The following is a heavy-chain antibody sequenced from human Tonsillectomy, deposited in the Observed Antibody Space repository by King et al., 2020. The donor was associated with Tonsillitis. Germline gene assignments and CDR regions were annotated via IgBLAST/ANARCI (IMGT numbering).Heavy chain of an antibody. CDR2: IYHSGST. D-gene: IGHD5-12*01. CDR3: ARGNSGYDVIDY. J-gene: IGHJ4*02. CDR1: GGSISSGGYS. Sequence: LQLQESGSGLVKPSQTLSLTCAVSGGSISSGGYSWSWIRQPPGKGLEWIGYIYHSGSTSYNPSLKSRVTISLDRSKNQFSLKLSSVTAADTAVYYCARGNSGYDVIDYWDQGTLVTVSS. V-gene: IGHV4-30-2*01.